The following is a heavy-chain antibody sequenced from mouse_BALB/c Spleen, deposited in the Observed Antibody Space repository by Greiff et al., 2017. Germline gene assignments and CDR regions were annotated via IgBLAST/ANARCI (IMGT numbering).Heavy chain of an antibody. V-gene: IGHV7-3*02. Sequence: EVQGVESGGGLVQPGGSLRLSCATSGFTFTDYYMSWVRQPPGKALEWLGFIRNKANGYTTEYSASVKGRFTISRDNSQSILYLQMNTLRAEDSATYYCARDEAYFDYWGQGTTLTVSS. J-gene: IGHJ2*01. CDR1: GFTFTDYY. CDR2: IRNKANGYTT. CDR3: ARDEAYFDY.